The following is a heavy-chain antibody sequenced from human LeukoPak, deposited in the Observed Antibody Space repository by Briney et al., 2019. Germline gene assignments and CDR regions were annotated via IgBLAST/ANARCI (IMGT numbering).Heavy chain of an antibody. CDR1: GFTVSSNY. J-gene: IGHJ4*02. V-gene: IGHV3-66*01. D-gene: IGHD3-22*01. CDR2: IYSGTNT. CDR3: ASEDYYDSSGYYPY. Sequence: GGPLRLSCAASGFTVSSNYMSWVRQAPGKRLEWVSVIYSGTNTNYADSVKGSFIISRDNSKNTLYLQMNSLRAEDTAVYYCASEDYYDSSGYYPYWGQGTLVTVSS.